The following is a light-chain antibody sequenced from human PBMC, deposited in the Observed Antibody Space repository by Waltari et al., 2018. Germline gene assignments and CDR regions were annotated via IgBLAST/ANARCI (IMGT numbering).Light chain of an antibody. Sequence: DVAMTQSPLSLPVRLGEPASISCSSNQSLLHRTGNNYLDWYLQKPGRSPHLLIYLGFNLASGVPDRFSGSGSGTDFTLKISRVEAEDVGLYYCMQALQNPPTFGRGTRVEI. CDR3: MQALQNPPT. J-gene: IGKJ2*01. V-gene: IGKV2-28*01. CDR2: LGF. CDR1: QSLLHRTGNNY.